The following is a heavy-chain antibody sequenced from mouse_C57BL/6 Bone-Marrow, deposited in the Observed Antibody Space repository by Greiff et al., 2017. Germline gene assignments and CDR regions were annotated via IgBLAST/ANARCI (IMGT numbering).Heavy chain of an antibody. CDR1: GFSFNTYA. J-gene: IGHJ1*03. D-gene: IGHD1-1*01. CDR2: IRSKSNNYAT. CDR3: VRHGALLYSGGSSWYLVL. Sequence: EVQLVESGGGLVQPKGSLKLSCAASGFSFNTYAMNWVRQAPGKGLEWVARIRSKSNNYATYYADSVKDRFTISRDDSESMLYLQMNNLKTEDTAMYYCVRHGALLYSGGSSWYLVLWGTGTTFPFPS. V-gene: IGHV10-1*01.